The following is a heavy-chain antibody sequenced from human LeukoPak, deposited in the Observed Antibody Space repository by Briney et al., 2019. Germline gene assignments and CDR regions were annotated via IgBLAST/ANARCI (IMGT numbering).Heavy chain of an antibody. Sequence: ASVKVSCKASGYTFTSYATNWVRQAPGQGLEWMGWINTNTGNPTYAQGFTGRFVFSLDTSVSTAYLQISSLKAEDTAVYYCAARCIVGATTFDYWGQGTLVTVSS. CDR3: AARCIVGATTFDY. CDR1: GYTFTSYA. J-gene: IGHJ4*02. V-gene: IGHV7-4-1*02. CDR2: INTNTGNP. D-gene: IGHD1-26*01.